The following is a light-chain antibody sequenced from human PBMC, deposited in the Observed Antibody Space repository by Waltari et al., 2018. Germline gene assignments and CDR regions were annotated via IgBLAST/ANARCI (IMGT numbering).Light chain of an antibody. Sequence: DIQMTQSPSTLSASVGDRVTITCRASQSIGDWMAWYQQEPGKAPKLLIYRASTLQSGVPSRFSGSGSGTEFTLTISSLQPDDFVSYYCQYYYLYSRGFGQGTKVEIK. CDR1: QSIGDW. V-gene: IGKV1-5*03. CDR3: QYYYLYSRG. CDR2: RAS. J-gene: IGKJ2*03.